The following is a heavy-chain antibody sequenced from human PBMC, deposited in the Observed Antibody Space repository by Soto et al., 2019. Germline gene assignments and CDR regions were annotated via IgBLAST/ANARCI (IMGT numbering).Heavy chain of an antibody. Sequence: ETLSLTCAVSGGCLSGYYWSWVRQPPGKGLEWIGDINHTGGSNYNPSLKSRVMISVDTAKTQFSLNVTYVTAADTAVYYCAREVGYYSATRRNLYFDYWGPGTLVTVSS. CDR3: AREVGYYSATRRNLYFDY. CDR1: GGCLSGYY. J-gene: IGHJ4*02. CDR2: INHTGGS. D-gene: IGHD2-2*01. V-gene: IGHV4-34*01.